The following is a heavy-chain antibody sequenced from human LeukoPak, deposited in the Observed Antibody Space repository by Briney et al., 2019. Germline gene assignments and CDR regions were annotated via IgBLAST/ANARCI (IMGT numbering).Heavy chain of an antibody. CDR2: ISYDGSNK. Sequence: PGRSLRLSCAASGFTFSSYGMHWVRQAPGKGLEWVAVISYDGSNKYYADSVEGRFTISRDNSKNTLYLQMNSLRAEDTAVYYCAKGAELLWFGETSPFDPWGQGTLVTVSS. J-gene: IGHJ5*02. V-gene: IGHV3-30*18. CDR1: GFTFSSYG. CDR3: AKGAELLWFGETSPFDP. D-gene: IGHD3-10*01.